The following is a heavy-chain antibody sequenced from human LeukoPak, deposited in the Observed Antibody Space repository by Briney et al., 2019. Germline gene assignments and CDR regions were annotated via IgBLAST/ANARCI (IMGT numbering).Heavy chain of an antibody. D-gene: IGHD6-13*01. CDR1: GASISSNNYY. J-gene: IGHJ6*03. V-gene: IGHV4-39*07. CDR2: IYSSGNT. Sequence: SETLSLTCTVSGASISSNNYYWGWVRQPPGKGLEWIGNIYSSGNTYYNASLKSRVTIYIDTSKNQFSLKLTSVTAADTAVYYCAREERLYSSSWYPRPYYYYMDVWGKGTTVTISS. CDR3: AREERLYSSSWYPRPYYYYMDV.